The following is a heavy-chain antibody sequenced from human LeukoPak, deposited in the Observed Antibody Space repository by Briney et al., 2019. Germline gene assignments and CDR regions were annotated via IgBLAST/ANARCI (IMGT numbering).Heavy chain of an antibody. CDR1: GFTFSSYG. CDR2: ISGSGGST. Sequence: PGGTLRLSCAASGFTFSSYGMGWVRQAPGKGLEWVSSISGSGGSTYYADSVKGRFTISRDNSKNTLYLQMNSLRAEDTAVYYCAKDFRSLYRYFDYWGQGTLVTVSS. V-gene: IGHV3-23*01. CDR3: AKDFRSLYRYFDY. J-gene: IGHJ4*02. D-gene: IGHD1-1*01.